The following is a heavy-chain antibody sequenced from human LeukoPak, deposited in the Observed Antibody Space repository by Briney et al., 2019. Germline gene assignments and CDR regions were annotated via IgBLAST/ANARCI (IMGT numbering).Heavy chain of an antibody. Sequence: SETLSLTCAVYGGSFSGYYWSWIRQPPGKGLEWIGEINHSGSTNYNPSLKSRVTISVDTSKNQFSLKLSSVTAADTAVYYCARGGYYDSSGYYRDWGQGTLVTVSS. J-gene: IGHJ4*02. CDR3: ARGGYYDSSGYYRD. V-gene: IGHV4-34*01. CDR1: GGSFSGYY. D-gene: IGHD3-22*01. CDR2: INHSGST.